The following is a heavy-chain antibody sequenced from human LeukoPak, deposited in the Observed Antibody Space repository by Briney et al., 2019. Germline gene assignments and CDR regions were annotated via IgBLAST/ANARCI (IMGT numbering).Heavy chain of an antibody. D-gene: IGHD3-10*01. CDR3: ASAGYYYGSGSYYNGPFDY. CDR1: GGTFSSYA. V-gene: IGHV1-69*05. J-gene: IGHJ4*02. Sequence: GASVKVSCKASGGTFSSYAISWVRHAPGQGLEWMGRIIPIFGTANYAQKFQGRVTITTDESTSTAYMELSSLRSEDTAASYCASAGYYYGSGSYYNGPFDYWGQGTLVTVSS. CDR2: IIPIFGTA.